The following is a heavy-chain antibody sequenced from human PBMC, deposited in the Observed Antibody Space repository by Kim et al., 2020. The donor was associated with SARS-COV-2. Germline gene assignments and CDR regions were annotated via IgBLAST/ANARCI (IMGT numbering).Heavy chain of an antibody. V-gene: IGHV3-7*03. J-gene: IGHJ3*02. D-gene: IGHD6-13*01. CDR1: GFTFSSYW. CDR3: ARGFRAIAAAEDDAFDI. Sequence: GGSLRLSCAASGFTFSSYWMSWVRQAPGKGLEWVANIKQDGSEKYYVDSVKGRFTISRDNAKNSLYLQMNSLRAEDTAVYYCARGFRAIAAAEDDAFDIWGQGTMVTVSS. CDR2: IKQDGSEK.